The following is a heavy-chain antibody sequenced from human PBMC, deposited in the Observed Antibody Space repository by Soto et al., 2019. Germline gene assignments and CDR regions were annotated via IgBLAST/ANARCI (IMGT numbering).Heavy chain of an antibody. D-gene: IGHD3-9*01. Sequence: QVQLVQSGAEVKKPGSSVKVSCKASGGTFSSYAISWVRQAPGQGLEWMGGIIPIFGTANYAQKFQGRVTITADESTSTAYMELSSLRSEDTAVYYCARDIGYYDIVTGLEGNYYYGMDVWGQGTTVTVSS. CDR2: IIPIFGTA. J-gene: IGHJ6*02. CDR3: ARDIGYYDIVTGLEGNYYYGMDV. CDR1: GGTFSSYA. V-gene: IGHV1-69*01.